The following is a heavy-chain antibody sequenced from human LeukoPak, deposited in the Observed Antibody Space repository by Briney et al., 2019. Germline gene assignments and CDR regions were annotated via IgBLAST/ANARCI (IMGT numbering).Heavy chain of an antibody. CDR1: GFTFSHYW. CDR3: ARDETGGHFEN. Sequence: GGSLRLSCATSGFTFSHYWMSWVRQAPGKGLEWVANINLDGIKKYHVGSVKGRFTISRDNAQNSLYLQMNSLRVEDTAVYYCARDETGGHFENWGQGTLVTVSS. V-gene: IGHV3-7*01. D-gene: IGHD3-10*01. J-gene: IGHJ4*02. CDR2: INLDGIKK.